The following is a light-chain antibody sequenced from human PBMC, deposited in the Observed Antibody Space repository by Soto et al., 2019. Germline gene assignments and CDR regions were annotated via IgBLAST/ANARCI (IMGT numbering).Light chain of an antibody. CDR2: GNR. V-gene: IGLV1-40*01. CDR1: NSNLGAGYD. CDR3: NSFTSTNSWA. Sequence: QSVLTQPPSVSGAPGQRVTISCTGNNSNLGAGYDVHWYQQLPGAAPKLVIFGNRNRPSGVPERFSGSKSGTSASLAITGLQAEDEADYYCNSFTSTNSWAFGGGTKLTVL. J-gene: IGLJ3*02.